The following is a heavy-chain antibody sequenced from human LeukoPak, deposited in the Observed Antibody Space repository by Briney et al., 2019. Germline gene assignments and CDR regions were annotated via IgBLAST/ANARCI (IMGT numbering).Heavy chain of an antibody. CDR3: ARSAVAGQASTGDY. J-gene: IGHJ4*02. D-gene: IGHD6-19*01. Sequence: ASVKLSCKASGGTFTSYAISWVRQAPGPRLEWMGGIIPIFGTANYAQKFQGRVTISADESTSTAYMELSSLRSDDTAVYYCARSAVAGQASTGDYWGQGTLVTVSS. V-gene: IGHV1-69*13. CDR2: IIPIFGTA. CDR1: GGTFTSYA.